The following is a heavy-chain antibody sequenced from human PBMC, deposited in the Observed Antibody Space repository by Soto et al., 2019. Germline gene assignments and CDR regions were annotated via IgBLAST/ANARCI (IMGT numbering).Heavy chain of an antibody. Sequence: GGSLRLSCAASGFTFSSYAMSWVRQAPGKGLEWVSAISGSGGSTYYADSVKGRFTISRDNSKNTLYLQMNSLRAEDTAVYYCAKDRGEQQLVPWSFNLLGSTFQHWGQGTLVTVSS. CDR3: AKDRGEQQLVPWSFNLLGSTFQH. CDR2: ISGSGGST. J-gene: IGHJ1*01. V-gene: IGHV3-23*01. D-gene: IGHD6-13*01. CDR1: GFTFSSYA.